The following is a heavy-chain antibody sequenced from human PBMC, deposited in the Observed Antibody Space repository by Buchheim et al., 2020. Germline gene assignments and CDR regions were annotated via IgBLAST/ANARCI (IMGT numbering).Heavy chain of an antibody. V-gene: IGHV3-30*18. CDR1: GFTFSSYG. CDR3: AKGSGMDV. CDR2: ISYDGSNK. Sequence: QVQLVESGGGVVQPGRSLRLSCAASGFTFSSYGMHWVRQAPGKGLEWVAVISYDGSNKYYADSVKGRFTISRDNSKNTLYLKMNSRGAEDTAVYYCAKGSGMDVWGQGTT. J-gene: IGHJ6*02.